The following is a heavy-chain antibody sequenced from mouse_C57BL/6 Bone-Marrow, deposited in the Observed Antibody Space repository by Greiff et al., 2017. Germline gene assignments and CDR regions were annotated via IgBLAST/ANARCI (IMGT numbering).Heavy chain of an antibody. D-gene: IGHD2-4*01. CDR2: IDPNSGGT. Sequence: QVQLQQPGAELVKPGASVKLSCKASGYTFTSYWMHWVKQRPGRGLEWIGRIDPNSGGTKYNEKFKSKATLTVDKPSSTAYMQLSSLTSEDSAVYYGARDGIYDYDEDYAMDYWGQGTSVTVSS. J-gene: IGHJ4*01. V-gene: IGHV1-72*01. CDR3: ARDGIYDYDEDYAMDY. CDR1: GYTFTSYW.